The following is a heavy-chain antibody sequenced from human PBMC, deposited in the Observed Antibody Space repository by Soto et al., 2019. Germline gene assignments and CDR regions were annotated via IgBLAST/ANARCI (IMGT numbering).Heavy chain of an antibody. J-gene: IGHJ4*02. Sequence: VSGPTLVNPTQTLTLTCTFSGFSLSTRGVCVSWIRQPPGKALEWLARIDWDDNKHYSTSLKTRLTISKDTSKNQVVLTMTNMDPVDTATYYCARIHGSSGYYDADYWGQGTLVTVSS. CDR3: ARIHGSSGYYDADY. CDR1: GFSLSTRGVC. CDR2: IDWDDNK. D-gene: IGHD3-22*01. V-gene: IGHV2-70*11.